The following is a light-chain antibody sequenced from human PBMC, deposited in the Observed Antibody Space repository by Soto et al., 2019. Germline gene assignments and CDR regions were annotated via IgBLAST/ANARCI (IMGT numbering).Light chain of an antibody. CDR2: KTS. CDR1: QTISSW. J-gene: IGKJ4*01. V-gene: IGKV1-5*03. Sequence: IQMTQSPSTLSSSVGDRVTISCGGSQTISSWVAWYQQKPGKAPRLLIYKTSSLESGVPSRFSGSGSGTEFFLTISGLQPDDFLSYYCQQYTTYFSLTFGGGTKVDIK. CDR3: QQYTTYFSLT.